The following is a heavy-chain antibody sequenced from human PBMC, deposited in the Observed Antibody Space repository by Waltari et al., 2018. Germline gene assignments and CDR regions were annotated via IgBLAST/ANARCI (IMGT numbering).Heavy chain of an antibody. D-gene: IGHD4-17*01. V-gene: IGHV3-7*01. CDR1: GFTFSSDW. CDR3: AKVGDPVTTTVYYYYYYGMDV. CDR2: IKQDGSEK. J-gene: IGHJ6*02. Sequence: EVQLVESGEGLVQPGGSMRLACAASGFTFSSDWMSWVRQAPGKGLEGVANIKQDGSEKYYVDSVKGRFTISRDNAKNSLYLQMNSLRAEDTAVYYCAKVGDPVTTTVYYYYYYGMDVWGQGTTVTVSS.